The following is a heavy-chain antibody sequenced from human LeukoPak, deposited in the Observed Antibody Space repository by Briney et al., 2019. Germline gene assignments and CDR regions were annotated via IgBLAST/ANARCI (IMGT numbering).Heavy chain of an antibody. D-gene: IGHD4-11*01. CDR3: ATSNWLRDSNFDS. V-gene: IGHV4-39*07. Sequence: SETLSLTCTVSGGSISSSSYYWGWIRQPPVKGLEWIGSIHYSGSIYYNPSLKSRVTISVDTSKNQFSLKLTSVTAADTAVYYCATSNWLRDSNFDSWGQGTLVTVSS. CDR1: GGSISSSSYY. J-gene: IGHJ4*02. CDR2: IHYSGSI.